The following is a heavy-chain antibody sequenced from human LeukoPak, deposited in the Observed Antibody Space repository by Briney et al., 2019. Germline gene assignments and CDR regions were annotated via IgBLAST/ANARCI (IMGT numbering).Heavy chain of an antibody. D-gene: IGHD1-20*01. J-gene: IGHJ3*02. V-gene: IGHV4-4*07. CDR2: FYARGNT. Sequence: SETLSLTCNVSGGSISNYYWSWIRQPAGKGLEWIGRFYARGNTNYNPSLKSRVTMSVDTSKNQLSLKLTSVTAADTAVYYCARELITKADAFDIWGQGTMVTVSS. CDR1: GGSISNYY. CDR3: ARELITKADAFDI.